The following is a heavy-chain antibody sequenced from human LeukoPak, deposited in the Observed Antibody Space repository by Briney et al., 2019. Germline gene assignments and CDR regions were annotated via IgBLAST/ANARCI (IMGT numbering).Heavy chain of an antibody. V-gene: IGHV3-21*01. J-gene: IGHJ4*02. CDR3: ARALTTLTYEGY. Sequence: GGSLRLSCLTSGFTLSTNAMSWIRQAPGKGLEWVSSISGSNSYIFYADSVKGRFTVSRDNAKDSLYLQMNSLRAEDTAVYYCARALTTLTYEGYWGQGTLVTVSS. CDR1: GFTLSTNA. CDR2: ISGSNSYI. D-gene: IGHD1-1*01.